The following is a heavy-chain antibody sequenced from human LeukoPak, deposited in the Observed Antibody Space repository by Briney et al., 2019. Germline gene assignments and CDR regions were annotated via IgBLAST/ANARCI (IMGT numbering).Heavy chain of an antibody. V-gene: IGHV1-69*13. J-gene: IGHJ4*02. CDR3: ARGPRYGDYLDY. CDR1: GGTFSSYA. D-gene: IGHD4-17*01. Sequence: ASVKASCKASGGTFSSYAISWVRQAPGQGLEWMGGVIPIFGTANYAQKFQGRVTITADESTSTAYMELSSLRSEDTAVYYCARGPRYGDYLDYWGQGTLVTVSS. CDR2: VIPIFGTA.